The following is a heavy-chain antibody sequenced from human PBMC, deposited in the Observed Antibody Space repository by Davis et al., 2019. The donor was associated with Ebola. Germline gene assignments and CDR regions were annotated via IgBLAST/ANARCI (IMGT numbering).Heavy chain of an antibody. V-gene: IGHV3-30*02. CDR1: GFTFSGYA. CDR3: AKDTYYYDSSGYFYYYYGMDV. J-gene: IGHJ6*02. D-gene: IGHD3-22*01. CDR2: IRYDGSNK. Sequence: GESLKISCVASGFTFSGYAMHWVRQAPGKGLEWVTFIRYDGSNKYYGDSVKGRFTISRDNSKNTLYLQMNSLRTEDTAVYYCAKDTYYYDSSGYFYYYYGMDVWGQGTTVTVSS.